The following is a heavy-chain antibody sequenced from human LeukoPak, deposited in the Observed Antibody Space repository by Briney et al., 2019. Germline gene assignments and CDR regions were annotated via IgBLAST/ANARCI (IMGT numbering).Heavy chain of an antibody. CDR3: ARELVVGPAEYFQH. V-gene: IGHV3-7*01. CDR2: IYPGGSEK. J-gene: IGHJ1*01. D-gene: IGHD2-8*02. CDR1: GFTFSDYY. Sequence: GGSLRLSCAASGFTFSDYYMSWIRQAPGKGLEWVANIYPGGSEKYYLGSVKGRFTISRDNAKNSMYLQTKNLRAEDTAVYYCARELVVGPAEYFQHWGQGTLVTVSS.